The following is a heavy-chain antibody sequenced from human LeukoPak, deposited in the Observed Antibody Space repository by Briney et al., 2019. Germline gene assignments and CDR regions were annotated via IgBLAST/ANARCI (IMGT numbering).Heavy chain of an antibody. CDR1: GGSISSSSYY. Sequence: PSETLSLTCTVSGGSISSSSYYWGWIRQPPGKGLERIGSIYYSGSTYYNPSLKSRVTISVDTSKNQFSLKLSSVTAADTAVYYCARRDNRLVTNSLDYWGQGTLVTVSS. V-gene: IGHV4-39*01. CDR2: IYYSGST. D-gene: IGHD3-9*01. CDR3: ARRDNRLVTNSLDY. J-gene: IGHJ4*02.